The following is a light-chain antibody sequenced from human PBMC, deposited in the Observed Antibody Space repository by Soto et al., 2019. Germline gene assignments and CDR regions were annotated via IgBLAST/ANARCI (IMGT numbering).Light chain of an antibody. V-gene: IGKV3-15*01. CDR3: QQYNNWPPPLT. Sequence: EIVMTQSPATLSVSPGERATLSCRASQSVSSNLAWYQQKPGQAPRLLIYGASTRATGIPARFSGSGPGSGFTLTISSMPSEDFAVYYCQQYNNWPPPLTFGGGTKVEIK. CDR1: QSVSSN. J-gene: IGKJ4*01. CDR2: GAS.